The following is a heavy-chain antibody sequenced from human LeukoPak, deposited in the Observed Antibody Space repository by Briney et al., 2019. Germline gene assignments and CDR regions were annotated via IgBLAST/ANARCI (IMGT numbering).Heavy chain of an antibody. D-gene: IGHD1-20*01. CDR3: AGEVVLITGNPANFDY. CDR2: ISSSSSYI. Sequence: PGGSLRLSCAASGFTFSSYSMNWVRQAPGKGLEWVSSISSSSSYIYYADSVKGRFTISRDNAKNSLYLQMNSLRAEDTAVYYCAGEVVLITGNPANFDYWGQGTLVTVSS. CDR1: GFTFSSYS. V-gene: IGHV3-21*01. J-gene: IGHJ4*02.